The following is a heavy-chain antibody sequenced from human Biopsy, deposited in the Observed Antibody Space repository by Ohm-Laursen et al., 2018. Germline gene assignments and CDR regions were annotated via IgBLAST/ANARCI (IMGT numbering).Heavy chain of an antibody. CDR3: GRAVRNQLLTDP. Sequence: EASVKVSCKVSGYTFTSYDITWVRQASGQGPEWIGWLNPVSGNSNFGQKFRGRVTVTSGTSISTAYMELSGLTSDDTATYYCGRAVRNQLLTDPWGQGTLVTVTS. V-gene: IGHV1-8*01. CDR2: LNPVSGNS. J-gene: IGHJ5*02. CDR1: GYTFTSYD. D-gene: IGHD1-7*01.